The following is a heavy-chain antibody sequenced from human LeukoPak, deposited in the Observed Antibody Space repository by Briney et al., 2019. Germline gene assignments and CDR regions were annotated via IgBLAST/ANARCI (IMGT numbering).Heavy chain of an antibody. CDR3: ARGGSVSGYYTTY. D-gene: IGHD3-22*01. CDR1: GFTFSSYW. V-gene: IGHV3-74*01. CDR2: INTDGSTS. Sequence: GGSLRLSCVASGFTFSSYWMHWVRQPPGKGPVWVSRINTDGSTSSYADSVKGRFIISRDNARNSLYLQMNSLRAEDTAVYYCARGGSVSGYYTTYWGQGTLVTVSS. J-gene: IGHJ4*02.